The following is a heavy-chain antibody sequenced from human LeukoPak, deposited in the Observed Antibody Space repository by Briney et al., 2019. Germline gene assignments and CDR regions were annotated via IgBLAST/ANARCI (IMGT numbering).Heavy chain of an antibody. CDR2: INPNSGGT. CDR3: ARDSKMATIRSHAFDM. Sequence: ASVKVSCKASGCTFSSYAINWVRQAPGQGLEWMGWINPNSGGTNYAQKFQGRVTMTRDTSISTAYMELSRLRSDDTAVYYCARDSKMATIRSHAFDMWGQGTMVTVSS. J-gene: IGHJ3*02. CDR1: GCTFSSYA. D-gene: IGHD5-24*01. V-gene: IGHV1-2*02.